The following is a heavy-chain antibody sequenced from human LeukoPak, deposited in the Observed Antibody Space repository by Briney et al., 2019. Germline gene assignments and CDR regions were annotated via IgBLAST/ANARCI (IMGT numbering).Heavy chain of an antibody. V-gene: IGHV4-39*01. J-gene: IGHJ5*02. CDR2: VHYSGST. CDR3: ARPPGIAAAWFDP. Sequence: ETLSLTCTVSGGSISSSSCYWGWIRQPPGKGLEWIGNVHYSGSTDYNPSLESRVTISVDMSKNQFSLKMNSVTAADTAVYYCARPPGIAAAWFDPWGQGTLVTVSS. CDR1: GGSISSSSCY. D-gene: IGHD6-25*01.